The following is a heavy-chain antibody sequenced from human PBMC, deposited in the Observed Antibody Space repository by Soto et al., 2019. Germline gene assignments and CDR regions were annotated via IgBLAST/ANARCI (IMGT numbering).Heavy chain of an antibody. J-gene: IGHJ4*02. D-gene: IGHD2-2*02. CDR1: GYTFTSYD. CDR3: AKGSLRGYWRDSTCYTINY. Sequence: QVQLVQSGAEVKTPGASVKVSCKTSGYTFTSYDINWVRQATGQGLEWMGWMSADSGNRSYAQKFQGRVTMTTDTSKSTAYMELSGLRADDTAMYCCAKGSLRGYWRDSTCYTINYLGQGTRVTVSS. CDR2: MSADSGNR. V-gene: IGHV1-8*01.